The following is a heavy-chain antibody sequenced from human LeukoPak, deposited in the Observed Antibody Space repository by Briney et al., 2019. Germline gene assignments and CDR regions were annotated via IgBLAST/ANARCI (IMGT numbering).Heavy chain of an antibody. CDR1: GGSISSYY. D-gene: IGHD2-2*01. CDR2: IYYSGST. CDR3: ARHFSCSSTSGHDC. V-gene: IGHV4-59*08. J-gene: IGHJ4*02. Sequence: SETLSLTCTVSGGSISSYYWSWIRQPPGKGLEWIGYIYYSGSTNYNPSLKSRVAISVDTSKNQFSLKLSSVTAADTAVYYCARHFSCSSTSGHDCWGQGTLVTVSS.